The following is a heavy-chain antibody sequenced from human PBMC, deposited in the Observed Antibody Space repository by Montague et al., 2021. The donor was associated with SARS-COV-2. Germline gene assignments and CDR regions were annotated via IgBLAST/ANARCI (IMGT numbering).Heavy chain of an antibody. CDR3: TRMNGDAFDF. CDR1: GFSFKNYW. Sequence: SLRLSCAASGFSFKNYWMHWVRQAPGKGLVWVSRINTDGSSTAYAESVKGRFTISRDNAESTLYLQINSLRAEDTAVYYCTRMNGDAFDFWGQGTVVTVSS. V-gene: IGHV3-74*01. D-gene: IGHD2-8*01. J-gene: IGHJ3*01. CDR2: INTDGSST.